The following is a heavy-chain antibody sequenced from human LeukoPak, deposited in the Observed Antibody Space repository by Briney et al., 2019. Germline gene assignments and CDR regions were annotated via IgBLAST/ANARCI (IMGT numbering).Heavy chain of an antibody. CDR2: ISSSGSTI. CDR3: ARGGFDPDAFDI. Sequence: PGGSLRLSCAASGFTFSSYEMNWVRQAPGKGLEWVSYISSSGSTIYYADSVKGRFTISRDNAKNSLYLQMNSLRAEGTAVYYCARGGFDPDAFDIWGQGTMVTVSS. J-gene: IGHJ3*02. CDR1: GFTFSSYE. V-gene: IGHV3-48*03. D-gene: IGHD5-12*01.